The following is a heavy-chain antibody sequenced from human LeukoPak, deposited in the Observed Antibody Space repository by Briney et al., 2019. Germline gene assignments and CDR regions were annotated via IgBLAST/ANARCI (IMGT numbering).Heavy chain of an antibody. CDR3: AKGVVAATNAAYYGMDV. Sequence: GGSLRLSCAASGFGFEDYVMHWVRQVPGKGLEWVALIGGDSASTYYADSVKGRFTISRDNSKNTLYLQMNSLRPEDTAVYYCAKGVVAATNAAYYGMDVWGQGTTVTVSS. V-gene: IGHV3-43*02. D-gene: IGHD2-15*01. CDR1: GFGFEDYV. CDR2: IGGDSAST. J-gene: IGHJ6*02.